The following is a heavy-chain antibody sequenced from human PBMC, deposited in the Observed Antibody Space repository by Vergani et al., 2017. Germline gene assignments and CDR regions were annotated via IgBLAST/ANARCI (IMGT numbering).Heavy chain of an antibody. CDR3: TRDIRSGATVTTPDHFDY. J-gene: IGHJ4*02. CDR1: GFTFSSYS. CDR2: IRSKAYGGTT. V-gene: IGHV3-49*04. D-gene: IGHD4-17*01. Sequence: EVQLVESGGGLVKPGGSLRLSCAASGFTFSSYSMNWVRQAPGKGLEWVGFIRSKAYGGTTEYAASVKGRFTISRDDSKSIAYLQMNSLKTEDTAVYYCTRDIRSGATVTTPDHFDYWGQGTLVTVSS.